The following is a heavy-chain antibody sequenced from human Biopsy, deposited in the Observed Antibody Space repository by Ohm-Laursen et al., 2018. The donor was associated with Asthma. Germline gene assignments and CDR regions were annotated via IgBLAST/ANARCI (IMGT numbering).Heavy chain of an antibody. CDR3: ARKAGSCISRTCYSLDF. J-gene: IGHJ4*02. Sequence: ASSVKVSCKSLGGTFNTYVIGWVRQAPGQGLEWMGVINSVFGTTTYPQKFQDRVTITADDSTSTVYMELSSLRSEDTAVYYCARKAGSCISRTCYSLDFWGQGTLVTVSS. CDR1: GGTFNTYV. CDR2: INSVFGTT. D-gene: IGHD2-2*01. V-gene: IGHV1-69*01.